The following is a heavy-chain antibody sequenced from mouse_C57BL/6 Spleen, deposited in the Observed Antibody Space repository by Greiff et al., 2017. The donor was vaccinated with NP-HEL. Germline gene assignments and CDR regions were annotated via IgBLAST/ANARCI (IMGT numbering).Heavy chain of an antibody. D-gene: IGHD1-1*01. CDR1: GYTFTDYE. Sequence: LQESGAELVRPGASVTLSCKASGYTFTDYEMHWVKQTPVHGLEWIGAIDPETGGTAYNQKFKGKAILTADKSSSTAYMELRSLTAEDSAVYYCTSPYGSSYEGFAYWGKGTLVTVAA. V-gene: IGHV1-15*01. CDR3: TSPYGSSYEGFAY. CDR2: IDPETGGT. J-gene: IGHJ3*01.